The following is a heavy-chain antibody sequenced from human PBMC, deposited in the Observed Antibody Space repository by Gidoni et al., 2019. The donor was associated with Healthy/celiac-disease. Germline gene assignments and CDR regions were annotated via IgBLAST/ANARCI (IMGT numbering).Heavy chain of an antibody. Sequence: QVQLVASGGGVVQPGRSLRLSCSASGFTFSTYPLPWVRQAPGKGLEWVAVISYDGSNKYYADSVKGRFTISRDNSKNTLYLQMNSLRAEDTAVYYCARDDYDCWSGYYQGDRYFDYWGQGTLVTVSS. CDR2: ISYDGSNK. J-gene: IGHJ4*02. CDR3: ARDDYDCWSGYYQGDRYFDY. V-gene: IGHV3-30-3*01. D-gene: IGHD3-3*01. CDR1: GFTFSTYP.